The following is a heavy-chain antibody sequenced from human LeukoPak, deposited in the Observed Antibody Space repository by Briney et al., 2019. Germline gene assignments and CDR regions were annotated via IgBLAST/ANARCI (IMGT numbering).Heavy chain of an antibody. V-gene: IGHV4-34*01. J-gene: IGHJ6*03. CDR2: INHSGST. Sequence: PSETLSLTCAVYGGSFSGYYWSWIRQPPGKGLEWIGEINHSGSTNYNPSLKSRVTISVDTSKNQFSLKLSSVTAADTAVYYCARCSRLGPVYYYYYYMDVWGKGTTVTISS. D-gene: IGHD6-25*01. CDR3: ARCSRLGPVYYYYYYMDV. CDR1: GGSFSGYY.